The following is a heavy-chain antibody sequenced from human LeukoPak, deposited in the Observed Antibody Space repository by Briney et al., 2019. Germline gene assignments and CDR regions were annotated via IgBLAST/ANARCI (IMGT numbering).Heavy chain of an antibody. Sequence: GGSLRLSCAASGFTFSSYSVNRVRQAPGKGLEWVLSISSSSSYIYYADSVKGRFTISRDNAKNSLYLQMNSLRAEDTAVYYCAREKAVAGLEGIDYWGQGALVTVSS. CDR2: ISSSSSYI. J-gene: IGHJ4*02. V-gene: IGHV3-21*01. CDR3: AREKAVAGLEGIDY. D-gene: IGHD6-19*01. CDR1: GFTFSSYS.